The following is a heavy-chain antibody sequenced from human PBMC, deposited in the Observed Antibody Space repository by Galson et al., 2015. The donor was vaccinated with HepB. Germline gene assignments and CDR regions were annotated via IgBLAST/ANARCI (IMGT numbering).Heavy chain of an antibody. CDR3: ATAHGPVRGVRYWFDP. V-gene: IGHV1-24*01. J-gene: IGHJ5*02. CDR1: GYTLTELS. CDR2: FDPEDGET. D-gene: IGHD3-10*01. Sequence: SVKVSCKVSGYTLTELSMHWVRQAPGKGLEWMGGFDPEDGETIYAQKFQGRVTMTEDTSTDTAYMELSSLRSEDTAVYYCATAHGPVRGVRYWFDPWGQGTLVTVSS.